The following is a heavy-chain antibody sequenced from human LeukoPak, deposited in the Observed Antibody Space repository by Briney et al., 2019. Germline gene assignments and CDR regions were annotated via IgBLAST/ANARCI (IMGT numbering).Heavy chain of an antibody. CDR2: IYYSGST. D-gene: IGHD3-3*01. Sequence: PSETLSLTCTVSGGSISSYYWSWIRQPPGKGLEWIGYIYYSGSTNYNPSLKSRVTISVDTSKNQFSLKLSSVTAADTAAYYCARGSQWLFYSFDYWGQGTLVTVS. CDR3: ARGSQWLFYSFDY. CDR1: GGSISSYY. J-gene: IGHJ4*02. V-gene: IGHV4-59*01.